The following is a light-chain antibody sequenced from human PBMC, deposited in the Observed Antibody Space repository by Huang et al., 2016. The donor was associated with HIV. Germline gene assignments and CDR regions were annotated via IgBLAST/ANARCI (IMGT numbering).Light chain of an antibody. Sequence: IQLTQSPSSLSASVGDRVTITCRASQGINDYLAWYQQKPGKVPELLIYGASTLQSGVPCRVSGSGSGADFTLTISSLQPDDVATYYCQKYNSVPLTFGGGTKVEIK. CDR2: GAS. J-gene: IGKJ4*01. V-gene: IGKV1-27*01. CDR1: QGINDY. CDR3: QKYNSVPLT.